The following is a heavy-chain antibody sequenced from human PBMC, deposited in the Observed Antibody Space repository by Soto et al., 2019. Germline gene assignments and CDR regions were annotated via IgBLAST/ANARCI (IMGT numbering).Heavy chain of an antibody. CDR3: ARREQSDYYYMDV. D-gene: IGHD6-19*01. V-gene: IGHV3-64*01. Sequence: GGSLRLSCVASGFAFSNYAMDWVRQAPGKVLEYVSGISSNGVGTYYANSVKDRFTISRDNSKNTLYLQMGSLRAEDMAVYYCARREQSDYYYMDVWGKGTSVTVSS. CDR1: GFAFSNYA. CDR2: ISSNGVGT. J-gene: IGHJ6*03.